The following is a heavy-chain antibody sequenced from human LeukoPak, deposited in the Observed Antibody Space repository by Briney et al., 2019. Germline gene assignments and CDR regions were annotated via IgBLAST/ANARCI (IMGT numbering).Heavy chain of an antibody. Sequence: GGSLRLSCAASGFTFNSYAMTWVRQAPGKGLEWVSVISAGGGSTYYADSVKGRFTISRDNSKNTLYLQMNSLRAEDTAVYYCAKDKLPYGDYPLFDYWGQGTLVTVSS. CDR1: GFTFNSYA. J-gene: IGHJ4*02. CDR2: ISAGGGST. CDR3: AKDKLPYGDYPLFDY. D-gene: IGHD4-17*01. V-gene: IGHV3-23*01.